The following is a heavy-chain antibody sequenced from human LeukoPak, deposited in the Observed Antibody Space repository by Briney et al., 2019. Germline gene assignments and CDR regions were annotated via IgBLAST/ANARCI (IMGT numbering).Heavy chain of an antibody. CDR3: ARGGDDLDYDILTGYYSLDY. Sequence: ASVKVSCKASGYSFTSYGINWVRQAPGQGLEWMGWISAYNGNTNYAQKLRGRVTMTTDTSTSTAYMELRSLRSDDTAVYYCARGGDDLDYDILTGYYSLDYWGQGTLVTVSS. D-gene: IGHD3-9*01. CDR2: ISAYNGNT. V-gene: IGHV1-18*01. J-gene: IGHJ4*02. CDR1: GYSFTSYG.